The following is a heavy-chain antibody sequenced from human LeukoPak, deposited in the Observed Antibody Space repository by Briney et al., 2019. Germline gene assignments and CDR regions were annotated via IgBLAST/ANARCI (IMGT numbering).Heavy chain of an antibody. D-gene: IGHD6-13*01. Sequence: PGGSLRLSCAASGFTFSNYAMHWVRQAPGKGLEWVSGISWNSGSIGYADSVKGRFTISRDNAKNSLYLQMNSLRAEDTALYYCAKDTLPAAGYAFFDYWGQGTLVTVSS. V-gene: IGHV3-9*01. CDR3: AKDTLPAAGYAFFDY. J-gene: IGHJ4*02. CDR1: GFTFSNYA. CDR2: ISWNSGSI.